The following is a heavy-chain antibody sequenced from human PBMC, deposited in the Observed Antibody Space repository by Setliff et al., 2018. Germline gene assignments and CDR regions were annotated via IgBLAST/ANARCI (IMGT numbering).Heavy chain of an antibody. J-gene: IGHJ6*02. Sequence: SLRLPGAASGLTFSNFRMHWVRQAPGKALEWVAVIWYDGSNKYYADSVKGRFTISRDNSKNALYLQMNSLRAEDTAVYYCAKGGGSGYLYYYYGMDVWGQGTTVTVSS. D-gene: IGHD3-22*01. CDR3: AKGGGSGYLYYYYGMDV. CDR2: IWYDGSNK. CDR1: GLTFSNFR. V-gene: IGHV3-33*06.